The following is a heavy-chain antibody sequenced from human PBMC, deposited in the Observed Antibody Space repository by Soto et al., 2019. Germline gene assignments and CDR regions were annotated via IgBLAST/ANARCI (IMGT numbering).Heavy chain of an antibody. CDR3: AKFSHGDYSDY. CDR2: ISYDGSNK. CDR1: GFPFSSYC. V-gene: IGHV3-30*18. Sequence: GGSLRLSCAASGFPFSSYCMHWVRQAPGKGLEWVAVISYDGSNKYYADSVKGRFTISRDNSKNTLYLQMNSLRAEDTAVYYCAKFSHGDYSDYWGQGTLVTVSS. D-gene: IGHD4-17*01. J-gene: IGHJ4*02.